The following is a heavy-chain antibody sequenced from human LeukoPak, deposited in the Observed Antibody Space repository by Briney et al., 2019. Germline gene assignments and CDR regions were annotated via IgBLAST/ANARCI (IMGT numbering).Heavy chain of an antibody. CDR1: GFTFSDYY. D-gene: IGHD5-12*01. V-gene: IGHV3-11*01. CDR3: ARGPVDSLNWFDP. Sequence: GGSLRLFCAASGFTFSDYYMSWIRQAPGKGLEGVSYISSSGSTIYYAVSVKGRFTIYRDNAKNSLYLQMNSLRAEDTAVYYCARGPVDSLNWFDPWGQGTLVTVSS. J-gene: IGHJ5*02. CDR2: ISSSGSTI.